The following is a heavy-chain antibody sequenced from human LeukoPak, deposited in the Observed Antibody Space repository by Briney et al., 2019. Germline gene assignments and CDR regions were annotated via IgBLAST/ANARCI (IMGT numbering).Heavy chain of an antibody. Sequence: SETLSLTCTVSGGSISSYYWSWIRQPPGKGLEWIGHIYYSGSTYYNPSLKSRINISVDTSKSQFSLRLSSVTAADTAVYYCARVAAAYFGLDVWGQGTTVTVSS. V-gene: IGHV4-59*01. CDR1: GGSISSYY. CDR3: ARVAAAYFGLDV. D-gene: IGHD6-13*01. J-gene: IGHJ6*02. CDR2: IYYSGST.